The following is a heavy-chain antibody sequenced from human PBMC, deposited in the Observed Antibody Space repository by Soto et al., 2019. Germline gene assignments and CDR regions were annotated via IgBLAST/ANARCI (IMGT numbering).Heavy chain of an antibody. J-gene: IGHJ5*02. CDR3: ARDQARDFWSGYYTPSPSNWFDL. D-gene: IGHD3-3*01. CDR2: IYYSGST. CDR1: GGSVSSGSYY. V-gene: IGHV4-61*01. Sequence: SETLSLTCTVSGGSVSSGSYYWSWIRQPPGKGLEWIGYIYYSGSTNYNPSLKSRVTISVDTSKNQFSLKLSSVTAADTAVYYCARDQARDFWSGYYTPSPSNWFDLWGPGTLVTVAS.